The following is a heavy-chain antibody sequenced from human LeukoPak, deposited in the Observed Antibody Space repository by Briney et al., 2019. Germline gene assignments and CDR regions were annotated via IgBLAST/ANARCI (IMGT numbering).Heavy chain of an antibody. CDR2: IYYSVST. CDR3: VRGDNDYYYSMDV. V-gene: IGHV4-39*07. CDR1: GGSISSSSYY. D-gene: IGHD3-16*01. Sequence: PSETLSLTCTVSGGSISSSSYYWGWIRQPPGKGLEWIGSIYYSVSTYYNPSLKSRVTISVDTSKNQFSLKLSSVTAADTAVYYCVRGDNDYYYSMDVWGKGTTVTVS. J-gene: IGHJ6*03.